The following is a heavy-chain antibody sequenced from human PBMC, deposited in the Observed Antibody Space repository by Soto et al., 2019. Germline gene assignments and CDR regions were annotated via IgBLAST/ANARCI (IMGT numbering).Heavy chain of an antibody. CDR3: AKSPQYYDILTGYSQLGY. J-gene: IGHJ4*02. Sequence: EVQLLESGGGLVQPGGSLRLSCAASGFTFSSYAMSWVRQAPGKGLEWVSAISGSGGSTYYADSVKGRFTISIDNSKNTLYLQMNSLRAEDTAVYYCAKSPQYYDILTGYSQLGYWGQGTLVTVSS. CDR1: GFTFSSYA. D-gene: IGHD3-9*01. CDR2: ISGSGGST. V-gene: IGHV3-23*01.